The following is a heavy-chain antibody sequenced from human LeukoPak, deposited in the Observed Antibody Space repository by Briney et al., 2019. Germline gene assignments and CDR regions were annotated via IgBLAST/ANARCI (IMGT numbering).Heavy chain of an antibody. J-gene: IGHJ4*02. CDR3: ARDQYYYGSGLAY. CDR2: IYYSGST. D-gene: IGHD3-10*01. Sequence: SETLSLTCTVSGGFISSYYWSWIRRPPGKGLEWIGYIYYSGSTNYNPSLKSRVTISVDTSKNQFSLKLSSVTAADTAVYYCARDQYYYGSGLAYWGQGTLVTVSS. V-gene: IGHV4-59*01. CDR1: GGFISSYY.